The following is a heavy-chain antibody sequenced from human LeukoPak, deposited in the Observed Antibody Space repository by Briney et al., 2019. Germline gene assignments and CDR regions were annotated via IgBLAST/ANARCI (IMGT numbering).Heavy chain of an antibody. CDR1: GFTFSSYE. J-gene: IGHJ6*03. V-gene: IGHV3-21*01. CDR3: ARDMDFWTGGLYYYYMDV. Sequence: GGSLRLSCVASGFTFSSYEMNWVRQAPGKGLEWVSSISSSSSYIYYADSVKGRFTISRDNAKNSLYLQMNSLRAEDTAVYYCARDMDFWTGGLYYYYMDVWGKGTTVTVSS. D-gene: IGHD3/OR15-3a*01. CDR2: ISSSSSYI.